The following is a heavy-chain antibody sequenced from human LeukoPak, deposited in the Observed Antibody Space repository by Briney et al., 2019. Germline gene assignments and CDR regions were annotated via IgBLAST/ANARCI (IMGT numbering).Heavy chain of an antibody. V-gene: IGHV4-39*01. CDR1: GVSISSSTYY. J-gene: IGHJ4*02. CDR2: IYYSGST. CDR3: ARLFPGHFGY. Sequence: PSETLSLTCSVSGVSISSSTYYWGWVRQPPGKGLEWIGSIYYSGSTYYNPSLKSRVTISVDTSKKQFSLKLSSVTAADTAVYYCARLFPGHFGYWGQGTLVTVSS.